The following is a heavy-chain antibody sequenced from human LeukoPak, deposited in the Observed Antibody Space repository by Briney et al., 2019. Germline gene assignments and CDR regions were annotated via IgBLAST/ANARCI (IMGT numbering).Heavy chain of an antibody. J-gene: IGHJ4*02. CDR3: ARAIGSGSRHSTFDY. CDR1: GGSISSYY. V-gene: IGHV4-4*07. Sequence: KPSETLSLTCTVSGGSISSYYWSWIRQPAGKGLEWIGRIYPSGSTNYNPSLKSRVTMSVDTSKNHFSLNLSSVTAADTAVYYCARAIGSGSRHSTFDYWGQGTLVTVSS. CDR2: IYPSGST. D-gene: IGHD3-10*01.